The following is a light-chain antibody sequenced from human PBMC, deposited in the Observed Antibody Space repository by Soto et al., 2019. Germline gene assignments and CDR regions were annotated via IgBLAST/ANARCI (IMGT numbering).Light chain of an antibody. CDR1: QSISSSY. CDR3: HQYNNWSPWT. Sequence: EIVLTQSPGTLSLSPGERATLSCRASQSISSSYLAWYQQKPGQAPGLLIYGASRRATGIPDRFIGSGSGTEFTLTISSLQSEDFAVYYCHQYNNWSPWTFGQGTKVEIK. CDR2: GAS. J-gene: IGKJ1*01. V-gene: IGKV3-20*01.